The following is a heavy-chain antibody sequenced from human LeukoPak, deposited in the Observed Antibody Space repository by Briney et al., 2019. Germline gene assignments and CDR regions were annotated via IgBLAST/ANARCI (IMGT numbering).Heavy chain of an antibody. D-gene: IGHD3-16*02. CDR2: ISYSGST. Sequence: SETLSLTCTVSGGSISSYYWSWIRQPPGKGLEWIGYISYSGSTNYNPSLKSRVTISVDTSKNQFSLKLSSVTAADTAVYYCARVLRSGKLLLHWYLDLWGRGTPVTVSS. V-gene: IGHV4-59*01. CDR1: GGSISSYY. CDR3: ARVLRSGKLLLHWYLDL. J-gene: IGHJ2*01.